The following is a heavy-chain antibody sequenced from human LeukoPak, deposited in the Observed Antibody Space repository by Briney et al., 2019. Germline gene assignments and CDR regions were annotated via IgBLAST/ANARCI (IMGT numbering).Heavy chain of an antibody. D-gene: IGHD3-22*01. V-gene: IGHV4-39*07. CDR2: IYYSGST. CDR1: GGSISSSSYY. J-gene: IGHJ4*02. Sequence: SETLSLTCTVSGGSISSSSYYWGWIRQPPGKGLEWIGSIYYSGSTYYNPSLKSRVTISVDTSKNQFSLKLSSVTAADTAVYYCAGRDYYDSSGYALMPHFDYWGQGTLVTVSS. CDR3: AGRDYYDSSGYALMPHFDY.